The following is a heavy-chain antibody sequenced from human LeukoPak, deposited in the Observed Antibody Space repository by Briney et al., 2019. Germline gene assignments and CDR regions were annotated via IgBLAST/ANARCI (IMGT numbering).Heavy chain of an antibody. J-gene: IGHJ3*02. D-gene: IGHD1-26*01. CDR1: GYTFTSYA. Sequence: ASVKVSCKASGYTFTSYAISWVRQAPGQGLEWMGWISAYNGDTNYAQKFQGRVTMTTDTSTTTAYMELRSLKSDDTAVYYCARELSLVTVGYYDAFDMWGQGTIVTVSS. CDR2: ISAYNGDT. V-gene: IGHV1-18*01. CDR3: ARELSLVTVGYYDAFDM.